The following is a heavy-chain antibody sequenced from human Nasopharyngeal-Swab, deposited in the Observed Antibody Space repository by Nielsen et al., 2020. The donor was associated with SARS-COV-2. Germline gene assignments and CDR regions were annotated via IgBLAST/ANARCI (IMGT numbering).Heavy chain of an antibody. Sequence: GESLKISCAASGFTFNTYAISWVRQAPGKGLEWVSVISGSDYSTKYADSVKGRFTISRDNSKNTVNLQMNSLRAEDTAIYYCAKDRDSGDNSDDYYHYYGMDVWGQGPRSPSP. CDR3: AKDRDSGDNSDDYYHYYGMDV. CDR1: GFTFNTYA. V-gene: IGHV3-23*01. J-gene: IGHJ6*02. D-gene: IGHD3-22*01. CDR2: ISGSDYST.